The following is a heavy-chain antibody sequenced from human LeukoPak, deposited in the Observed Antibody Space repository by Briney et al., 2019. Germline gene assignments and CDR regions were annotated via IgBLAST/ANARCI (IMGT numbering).Heavy chain of an antibody. Sequence: ASVKVSCKVSGYTGIELWMHWVRQARGKGLEWMGGFDYENGETVYPQNFQGRVTMTEDTSIDTAYMELSSLTSEDTGVYYCATHTIYGVVTYAFHIWGRGTLVTVSS. V-gene: IGHV1-24*01. D-gene: IGHD3-3*01. J-gene: IGHJ3*02. CDR2: FDYENGET. CDR3: ATHTIYGVVTYAFHI. CDR1: GYTGIELW.